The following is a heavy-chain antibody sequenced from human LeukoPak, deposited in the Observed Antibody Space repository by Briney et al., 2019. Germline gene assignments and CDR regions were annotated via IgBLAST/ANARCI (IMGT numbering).Heavy chain of an antibody. CDR3: AKRNSIAAAYDY. Sequence: GGSLRLSCAASGFTFSSYAMSWVRQAPGKGLEWVSAISVSGATTYYADSVKGRFTISRDNSKNTLYLQMNSLRAEDTAVYYCAKRNSIAAAYDYWGQGTLVTVSS. CDR2: ISVSGATT. J-gene: IGHJ4*02. CDR1: GFTFSSYA. V-gene: IGHV3-23*01. D-gene: IGHD6-25*01.